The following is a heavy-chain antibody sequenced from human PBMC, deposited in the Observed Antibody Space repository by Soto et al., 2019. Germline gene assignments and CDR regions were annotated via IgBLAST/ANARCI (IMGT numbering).Heavy chain of an antibody. Sequence: PSETLSLTCAVYGGSFSGYYWSWIRQPPGKGLEWIGYIYHSGSTYYNPSLKSRVTISVDRSKNQFSLKLSSVTAADTAVYYCARVPDVWGQGTTVTVSS. J-gene: IGHJ6*02. CDR2: IYHSGST. CDR1: GGSFSGYY. V-gene: IGHV4-34*01. CDR3: ARVPDV.